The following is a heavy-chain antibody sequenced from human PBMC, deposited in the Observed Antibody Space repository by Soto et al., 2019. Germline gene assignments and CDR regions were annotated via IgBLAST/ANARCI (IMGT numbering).Heavy chain of an antibody. CDR1: GYTFTSYA. CDR3: AGGGVGATYDAFDI. Sequence: ASVKVSCKASGYTFTSYAMHWVRQAPGQRLEWMGWINAGNGNTKYSQKFQGRVTITRDTSASTAYMELSSLRSEDTAVYYCAGGGVGATYDAFDIWGQGTMVTVSS. D-gene: IGHD1-26*01. V-gene: IGHV1-3*01. J-gene: IGHJ3*02. CDR2: INAGNGNT.